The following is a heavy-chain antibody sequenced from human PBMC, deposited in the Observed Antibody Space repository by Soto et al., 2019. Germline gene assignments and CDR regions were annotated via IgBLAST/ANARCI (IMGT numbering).Heavy chain of an antibody. J-gene: IGHJ6*02. CDR1: GYTFTGYY. V-gene: IGHV1-2*04. CDR2: INPNSGGT. D-gene: IGHD3-3*01. Sequence: QVQLVQSGAEVKKPGASVKVSCKASGYTFTGYYMHWVRQAPGQGLEWMGWINPNSGGTNYAQKFQGWVTMTRDTSLSTAYMELSRLRSDDTAVYYCARDRQTYYDFWSGYYTGSLDPGIGMDVWGQGTTVTVSS. CDR3: ARDRQTYYDFWSGYYTGSLDPGIGMDV.